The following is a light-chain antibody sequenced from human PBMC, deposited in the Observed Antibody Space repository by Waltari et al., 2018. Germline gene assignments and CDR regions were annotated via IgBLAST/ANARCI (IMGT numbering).Light chain of an antibody. CDR1: QSLIQRDGNTY. J-gene: IGKJ2*01. CDR2: KIS. CDR3: MQGTQFPYT. Sequence: DIVMTQSPLSSPVTLGQPASLSCRSSQSLIQRDGNTYLTWLQQRPGQPPRLLLYKISNRFSGVPDRFSGSGAGTDFTLKISRVELEDVGIYYCMQGTQFPYTFGQGTKLEIK. V-gene: IGKV2-24*01.